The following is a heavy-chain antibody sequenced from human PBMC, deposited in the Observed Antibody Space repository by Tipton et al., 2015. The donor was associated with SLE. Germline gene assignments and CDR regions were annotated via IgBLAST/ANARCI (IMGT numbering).Heavy chain of an antibody. J-gene: IGHJ3*02. Sequence: TLSLTCTVSGGSISSYYWSWIRQPPGKGLEWIGYIYYSGNTNYNPSLKSRVTISVDTSKNQFSLRLSSVTVADTAVYYCARVLLITLGAFDIWGQGTMVTVSS. D-gene: IGHD2-15*01. CDR3: ARVLLITLGAFDI. CDR1: GGSISSYY. CDR2: IYYSGNT. V-gene: IGHV4-59*08.